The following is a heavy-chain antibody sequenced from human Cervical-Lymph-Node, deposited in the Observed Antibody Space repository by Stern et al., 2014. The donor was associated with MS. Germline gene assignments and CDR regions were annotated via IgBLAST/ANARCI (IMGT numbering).Heavy chain of an antibody. J-gene: IGHJ4*02. D-gene: IGHD3-22*01. CDR2: IQQDGGER. CDR3: ARPASGSFYVDSFDQ. CDR1: GFTFSSYW. V-gene: IGHV3-7*01. Sequence: VQLVQSGGGLVQPGGSLRLSCEASGFTFSSYWMTWVRQAPGKGLEWVANIQQDGGERYYVDSVKGRFTISRDNAKNSLYLQMSGLRAEDTAVYYCARPASGSFYVDSFDQWGQGTLVTVSS.